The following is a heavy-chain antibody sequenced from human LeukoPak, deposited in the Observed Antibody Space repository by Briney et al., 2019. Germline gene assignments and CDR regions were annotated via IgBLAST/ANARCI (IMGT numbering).Heavy chain of an antibody. CDR2: ISSSSSYI. D-gene: IGHD3-10*01. Sequence: PGGSLRLSCAASGFALSSYSTNWVRQAPGKGLEWVSSISSSSSYIYYADSVKGRFTISRDNAKNSLYLQMNSLRAEDTAVYYCARQRITMVRGVMAEAHDFDYWGQGTLVTVSS. CDR1: GFALSSYS. CDR3: ARQRITMVRGVMAEAHDFDY. J-gene: IGHJ4*02. V-gene: IGHV3-21*01.